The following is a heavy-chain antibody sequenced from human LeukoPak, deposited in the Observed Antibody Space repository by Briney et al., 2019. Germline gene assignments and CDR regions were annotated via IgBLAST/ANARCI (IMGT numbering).Heavy chain of an antibody. CDR1: GFTFSNYW. CDR2: IKQDGSET. CDR3: ARGGPRDIVLMVYAVPSYYFDY. V-gene: IGHV3-7*01. Sequence: GGSLRLSCAASGFTFSNYWMNWVRQAPGKGLEWVANIKQDGSETYYVDSVKGRFTISRDNAKNSLYLQMNSLRAEDTAVYYCARGGPRDIVLMVYAVPSYYFDYWGQGTLVTVSS. J-gene: IGHJ4*02. D-gene: IGHD2-8*01.